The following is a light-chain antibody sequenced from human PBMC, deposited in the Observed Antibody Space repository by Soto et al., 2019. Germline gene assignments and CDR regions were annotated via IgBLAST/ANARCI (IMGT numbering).Light chain of an antibody. Sequence: EIVLTQSPGTLSLSPGERATLSCRASQSVSSSYLAWYQQKPGQAPRLLIYGASSRATGIPDRFSGSGSGTDFTLTLSRLEPEDFAVYYCQQYHMSPLTFGGGTKVEMK. CDR1: QSVSSSY. V-gene: IGKV3-20*01. CDR2: GAS. CDR3: QQYHMSPLT. J-gene: IGKJ4*01.